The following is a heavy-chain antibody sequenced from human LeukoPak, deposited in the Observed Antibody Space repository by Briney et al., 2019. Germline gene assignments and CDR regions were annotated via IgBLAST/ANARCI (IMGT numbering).Heavy chain of an antibody. CDR3: ARVYIAAARRHYYNYMDV. D-gene: IGHD6-13*01. CDR2: INHSGST. V-gene: IGHV4-34*01. J-gene: IGHJ6*03. Sequence: PSETLSLTXAVYGGSFSGYYWSWIRQPPGKGLEWIGEINHSGSTNYNPSLKSRVTISVDTSKNQFSLKLSSVTAADTAVYYCARVYIAAARRHYYNYMDVWGKGTTVTVSS. CDR1: GGSFSGYY.